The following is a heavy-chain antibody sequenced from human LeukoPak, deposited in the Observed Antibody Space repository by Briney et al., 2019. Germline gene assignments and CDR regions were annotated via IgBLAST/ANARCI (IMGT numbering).Heavy chain of an antibody. CDR1: GGSISSYY. D-gene: IGHD3-9*01. J-gene: IGHJ4*02. Sequence: SETLSLTCTVSGGSISSYYWSWIRQPPGKGLEWIGYIYYSGSTNYNPSLKSRVTISVDTSKNQFSLKLSSVTAADTAVCYCARANYDILTGIDYWGQGTLVTVSS. V-gene: IGHV4-59*01. CDR2: IYYSGST. CDR3: ARANYDILTGIDY.